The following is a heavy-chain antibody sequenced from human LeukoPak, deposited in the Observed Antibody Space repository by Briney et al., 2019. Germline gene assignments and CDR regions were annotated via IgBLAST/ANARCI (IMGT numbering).Heavy chain of an antibody. Sequence: GGSLRLSCAASGFTFDDYAMHWVRQAPGKGLEWVSLISWDGGSTYYADSVKGRFTISRDNAKNSLYLQMNSLRAEDTAVYYCARDFIRGDAFDIWGQGTMVTVSS. J-gene: IGHJ3*02. CDR2: ISWDGGST. CDR1: GFTFDDYA. D-gene: IGHD3-10*01. V-gene: IGHV3-43D*03. CDR3: ARDFIRGDAFDI.